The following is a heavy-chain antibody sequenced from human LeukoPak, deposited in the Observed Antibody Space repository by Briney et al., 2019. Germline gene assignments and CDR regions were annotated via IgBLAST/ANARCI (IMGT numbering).Heavy chain of an antibody. CDR3: ARAVAVAGTSDYYYGMDV. CDR1: GFTFSSYA. D-gene: IGHD6-19*01. J-gene: IGHJ6*04. V-gene: IGHV3-30*04. CDR2: IPYDGSNK. Sequence: GGSLRLSCAASGFTFSSYAMHWVRQAPGKGLEWGAVIPYDGSNKYYADSVKGRFTISRDNSKNTLYLQMNSLRAEDTAVYYCARAVAVAGTSDYYYGMDVWGKGTTVTVSS.